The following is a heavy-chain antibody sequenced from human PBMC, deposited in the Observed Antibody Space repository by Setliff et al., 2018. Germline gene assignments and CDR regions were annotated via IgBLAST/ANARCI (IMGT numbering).Heavy chain of an antibody. CDR2: SYYSGST. CDR1: RDSINNY. Sequence: SETLSLTCTISRDSINNYWIRQAPGKGLEWIAYSYYSGSTNYNPSLKSRATISIDTSKNQVSLRLTSVTGADTAIYYCARDRVAAGCTSASCYSSGWFDSWGHGTLVTVSS. D-gene: IGHD2-2*01. CDR3: ARDRVAAGCTSASCYSSGWFDS. J-gene: IGHJ5*01. V-gene: IGHV4-59*01.